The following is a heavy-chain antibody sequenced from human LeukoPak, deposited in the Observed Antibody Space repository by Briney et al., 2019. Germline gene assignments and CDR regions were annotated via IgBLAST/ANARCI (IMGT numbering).Heavy chain of an antibody. J-gene: IGHJ3*02. D-gene: IGHD2-2*01. CDR2: IYSGGST. V-gene: IGHV3-66*01. Sequence: PGGSLRLSCAVSGFTVSSNYMSWVRQAPGKGLEWVSVIYSGGSTYYADSVKGRFTISRDNSKNTLYLQMNSLRAEDTAVYYCARDDQGAFDIWGQGTMVTVSS. CDR3: ARDDQGAFDI. CDR1: GFTVSSNY.